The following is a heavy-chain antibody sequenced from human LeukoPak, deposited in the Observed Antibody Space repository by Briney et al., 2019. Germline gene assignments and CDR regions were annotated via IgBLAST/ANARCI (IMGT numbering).Heavy chain of an antibody. CDR1: SGSISSSSYY. V-gene: IGHV4-39*01. D-gene: IGHD2-21*01. J-gene: IGHJ4*02. CDR2: IYYSGST. Sequence: PSETLSLTCTVSSGSISSSSYYWGWIRQPPGKGLEWIGSIYYSGSTYYNPSLKSRVTISVDTSKNQFSLRLSSVTAADTAVYYCARASTSTHRRFHYYFDYWGQGTLVTVSS. CDR3: ARASTSTHRRFHYYFDY.